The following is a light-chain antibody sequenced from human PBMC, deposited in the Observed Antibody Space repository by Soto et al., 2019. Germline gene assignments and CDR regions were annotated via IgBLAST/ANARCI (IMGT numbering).Light chain of an antibody. CDR3: STPTGSNNYV. Sequence: QSVLTQPPSASGSPGQSVTISCTGTSSDVGAYNYVSWYQQLPGKAPKLMIYEASKRPSGVPDRFSGSKSGNTASLTDSGLQAEDEADYYCSTPTGSNNYVFGTGTKLTVL. J-gene: IGLJ1*01. V-gene: IGLV2-8*01. CDR1: SSDVGAYNY. CDR2: EAS.